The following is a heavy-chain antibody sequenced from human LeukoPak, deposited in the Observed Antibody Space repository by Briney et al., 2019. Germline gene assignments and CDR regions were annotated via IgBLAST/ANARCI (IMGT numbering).Heavy chain of an antibody. D-gene: IGHD4-11*01. CDR3: ARMTTVTPRAFDY. Sequence: SQTLSLTCTVSGGSISSGDYYWSWIRQPPGKGLEWIGYIYYSGSTYYNPSLKSRVTISVDTSKNQFSLKLSSVTAADTAVYYCARMTTVTPRAFDYWGQGTLVTVSS. V-gene: IGHV4-30-4*01. CDR2: IYYSGST. CDR1: GGSISSGDYY. J-gene: IGHJ4*02.